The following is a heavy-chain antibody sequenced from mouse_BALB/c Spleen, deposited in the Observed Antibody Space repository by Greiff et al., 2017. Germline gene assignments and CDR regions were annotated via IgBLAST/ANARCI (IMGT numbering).Heavy chain of an antibody. CDR1: GYSITSGYY. Sequence: EVKLMESGPGLVKPSQSLSLTCSVTGYSITSGYYWNWIRQFPGNKLEWMGYISYDGSNNYNPSLKNRISITRDTSKNQFFLKLNSVTTEDTATYYCASLYYDYLFAYWGQGTLVTVSA. V-gene: IGHV3-6*02. D-gene: IGHD2-4*01. J-gene: IGHJ3*01. CDR2: ISYDGSN. CDR3: ASLYYDYLFAY.